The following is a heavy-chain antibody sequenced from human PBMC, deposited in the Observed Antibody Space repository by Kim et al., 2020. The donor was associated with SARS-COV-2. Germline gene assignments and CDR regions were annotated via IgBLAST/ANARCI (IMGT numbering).Heavy chain of an antibody. J-gene: IGHJ4*02. CDR1: GFTFSSYA. V-gene: IGHV3-23*01. CDR3: AKAPGQLWLYFDY. CDR2: ISGSGGST. Sequence: GGSLRLSCAASGFTFSSYAMSWVRQAPGKGLEWVSGISGSGGSTYYADSVKGRFTISRDNSKNTLYLQMNSLRAEDTAVYYCAKAPGQLWLYFDYWGQGTLVTVSS. D-gene: IGHD5-18*01.